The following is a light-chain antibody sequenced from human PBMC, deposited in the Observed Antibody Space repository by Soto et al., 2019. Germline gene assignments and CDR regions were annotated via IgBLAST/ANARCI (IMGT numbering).Light chain of an antibody. Sequence: DIQITQSPSSLSASVGDRVTITCRASQSISSYLNWYPQKPGKAPKLLIYAASSLPSGVQSRFSGSGAGTDFTRTISSLQPEDFATDYCPQSYSITRTFGQGTKVDIK. V-gene: IGKV1-39*01. J-gene: IGKJ1*01. CDR1: QSISSY. CDR3: PQSYSITRT. CDR2: AAS.